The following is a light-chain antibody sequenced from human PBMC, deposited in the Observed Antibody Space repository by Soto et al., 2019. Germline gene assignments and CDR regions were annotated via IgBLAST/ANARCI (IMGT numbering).Light chain of an antibody. V-gene: IGLV2-14*01. Sequence: QSALTQPASVSGSPGQSITISCTGTSSDIGCYKYVSWYQQHPGKAPKLMIYDVSNRPSGVTNRFSGSKSDNTATLTISGLQGEDEAEYYCCSYTGGSTYVFGTGTKVTVL. CDR1: SSDIGCYKY. J-gene: IGLJ1*01. CDR3: CSYTGGSTYV. CDR2: DVS.